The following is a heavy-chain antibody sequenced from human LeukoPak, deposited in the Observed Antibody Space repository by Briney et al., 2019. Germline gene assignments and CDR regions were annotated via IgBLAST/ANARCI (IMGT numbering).Heavy chain of an antibody. CDR1: GGTFSSYA. CDR3: ARAKQAGYYYGMDV. J-gene: IGHJ6*04. D-gene: IGHD1-14*01. CDR2: IIPIFGTA. Sequence: SVKVSCKASGGTFSSYAISWVRQAPGQGLEWMGGIIPIFGTANHAQKFQGRVTITADESTSTAYMELGSLRSEDTAVYYCARAKQAGYYYGMDVWGKGTTVTVSS. V-gene: IGHV1-69*13.